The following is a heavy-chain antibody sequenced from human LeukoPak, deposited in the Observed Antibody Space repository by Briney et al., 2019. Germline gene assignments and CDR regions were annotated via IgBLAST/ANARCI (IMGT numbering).Heavy chain of an antibody. CDR3: ARVPDCSSTSCYLDY. V-gene: IGHV1-2*02. Sequence: ASVKVSCKASGYTFTGYYMHWVRQAPGQGLEWMGWINPNSGGTNYAQKFQGRVTMTRDTSISTAYMELSRLRSDDTAVYYCARVPDCSSTSCYLDYWGQGTLVTVSS. J-gene: IGHJ4*02. CDR2: INPNSGGT. CDR1: GYTFTGYY. D-gene: IGHD2-2*01.